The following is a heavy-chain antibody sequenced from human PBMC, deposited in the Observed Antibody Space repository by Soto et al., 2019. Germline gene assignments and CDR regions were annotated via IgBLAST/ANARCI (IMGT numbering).Heavy chain of an antibody. V-gene: IGHV3-21*04. CDR1: GFTFTRYS. CDR3: AKDQTDVTLFDY. Sequence: GGSLRLSCAASGFTFTRYSMNWVRQAPGKGLEWVSSISSTTNYIYYADSMKGRFTVSRDNAKNSVYLEMNSLSAEDTAVYYCAKDQTDVTLFDYWGQGTLVTVSS. J-gene: IGHJ4*02. D-gene: IGHD2-21*02. CDR2: ISSTTNYI.